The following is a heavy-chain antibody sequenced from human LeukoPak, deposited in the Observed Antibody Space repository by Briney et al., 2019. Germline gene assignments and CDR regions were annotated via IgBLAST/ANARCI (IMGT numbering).Heavy chain of an antibody. CDR2: IYYSGST. Sequence: PSETLSLTCTVSGGSISSYYWSWIRQPPGKGLEWIGYIYYSGSTNYNPSLKSRVTISVDTSKNQFSLKLSSVTAADTAVYYCARAGDYDILTGYYFDYWGQGTLVTVSS. J-gene: IGHJ4*02. CDR1: GGSISSYY. V-gene: IGHV4-59*01. D-gene: IGHD3-9*01. CDR3: ARAGDYDILTGYYFDY.